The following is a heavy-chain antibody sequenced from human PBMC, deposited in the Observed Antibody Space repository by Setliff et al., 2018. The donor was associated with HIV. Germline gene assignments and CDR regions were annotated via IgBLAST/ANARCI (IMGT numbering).Heavy chain of an antibody. CDR3: ARDRIEFVAEDPHDVFDI. Sequence: SETLSLTCSVSGHSISGYYWSWIRQPAGRGLEWTGRIHTSGNTNYNPSLRGRVTMSVDMSKNQFSLKLTSVSAADTAVYYCARDRIEFVAEDPHDVFDIWGRGTLVTVSS. D-gene: IGHD5-12*01. CDR2: IHTSGNT. CDR1: GHSISGYY. V-gene: IGHV4-4*07. J-gene: IGHJ3*02.